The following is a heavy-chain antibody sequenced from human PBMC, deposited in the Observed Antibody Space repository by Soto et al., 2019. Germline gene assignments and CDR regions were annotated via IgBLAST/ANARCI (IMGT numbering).Heavy chain of an antibody. V-gene: IGHV4-59*01. CDR1: GGSISSYY. D-gene: IGHD4-17*01. Sequence: SETLSLTCTVSGGSISSYYWSWIRQPPGKGLEWIGYIYYSGSTNYNPSLKSRVTISVDTSKNQFSLKLSSVTAADTAVYYCARVPYGATSIHYYYYYMDVWGKGTTVTVSS. CDR3: ARVPYGATSIHYYYYYMDV. CDR2: IYYSGST. J-gene: IGHJ6*03.